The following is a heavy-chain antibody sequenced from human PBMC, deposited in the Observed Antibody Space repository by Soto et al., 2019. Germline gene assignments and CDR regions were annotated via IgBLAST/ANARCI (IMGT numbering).Heavy chain of an antibody. D-gene: IGHD1-20*01. Sequence: PGGSLRLSCAASGFTFTHYRIHWVRQAPGKGLVWVSRVNSDGSSTNYADAVKGRFTISRDNSKNMAYLQMNNLTVEDTGVYYCARDNWNGAYYGLDVWGQGTTVTVSS. CDR3: ARDNWNGAYYGLDV. J-gene: IGHJ6*02. CDR2: VNSDGSST. V-gene: IGHV3-74*01. CDR1: GFTFTHYR.